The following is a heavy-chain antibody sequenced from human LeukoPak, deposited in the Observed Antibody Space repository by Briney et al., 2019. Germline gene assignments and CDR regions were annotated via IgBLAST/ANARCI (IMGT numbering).Heavy chain of an antibody. J-gene: IGHJ4*02. CDR2: INTDGSIT. Sequence: GGSLRLSCAASGFTFSDYWIHWVRQAPGKGLVWVSRINTDGSITNYADSVKGRFSISRDNAKNTLYLQMSSLRAEDTAVYYCARNPRRGRWFGELTDWGQGTLVTVSS. V-gene: IGHV3-74*01. D-gene: IGHD3-10*01. CDR1: GFTFSDYW. CDR3: ARNPRRGRWFGELTD.